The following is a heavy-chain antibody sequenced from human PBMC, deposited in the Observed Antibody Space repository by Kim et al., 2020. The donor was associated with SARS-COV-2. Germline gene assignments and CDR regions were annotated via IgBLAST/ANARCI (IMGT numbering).Heavy chain of an antibody. J-gene: IGHJ6*01. D-gene: IGHD3-16*01. V-gene: IGHV3-30*04. CDR3: ARGWGRRIYGYYGMDV. Sequence: GGSLRLSCAASGFTFSSYAMHWVRQAPGKGLEWVAVISYDGSNKYYADSVKGRFTISRDNSKNTLYLQMNSLRAEDTAVYYCARGWGRRIYGYYGMDVWG. CDR1: GFTFSSYA. CDR2: ISYDGSNK.